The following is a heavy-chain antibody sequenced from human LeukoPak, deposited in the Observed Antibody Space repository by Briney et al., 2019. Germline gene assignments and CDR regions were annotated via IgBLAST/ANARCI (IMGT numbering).Heavy chain of an antibody. Sequence: SETLSLTCTVSGGSISNYYWTWIRQPPGKGLEWIGYIYYSGSTNYNPSLKSRVTLSVDTSKNQFSLKLNSVTAADTAVYYCARVSGAYNWFDPWGQGTLVTVSS. CDR1: GGSISNYY. D-gene: IGHD3-10*01. V-gene: IGHV4-59*12. CDR3: ARVSGAYNWFDP. J-gene: IGHJ5*02. CDR2: IYYSGST.